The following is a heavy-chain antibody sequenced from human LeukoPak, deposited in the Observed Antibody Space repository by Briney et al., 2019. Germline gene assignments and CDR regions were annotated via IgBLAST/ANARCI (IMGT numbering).Heavy chain of an antibody. CDR3: ARSYYDSSGYYPGAFDI. D-gene: IGHD3-22*01. Sequence: PGGSLRLSCAASGFTVSTNYMSWVRQAPAKGREWVSVIYSGGNTFYAGSVKGRFTISRDNSKNTLYLQMNSLRAEDTAVYYCARSYYDSSGYYPGAFDIWGQGTMVTVSS. CDR1: GFTVSTNY. CDR2: IYSGGNT. V-gene: IGHV3-66*02. J-gene: IGHJ3*02.